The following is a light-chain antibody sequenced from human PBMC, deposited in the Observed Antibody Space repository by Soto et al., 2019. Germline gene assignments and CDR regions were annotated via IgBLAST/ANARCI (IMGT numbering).Light chain of an antibody. J-gene: IGKJ1*01. V-gene: IGKV3-15*01. CDR3: QQYNNWPPGRT. Sequence: EIVKTQSPVTLSLSPGERATLSCRASESVSSNLAWYQQKPGQAPRLLIYDASTRATGIPARFSGSGSGTEFTLTISSLQSEDFAVYYCQQYNNWPPGRTFGQGTKVEIK. CDR2: DAS. CDR1: ESVSSN.